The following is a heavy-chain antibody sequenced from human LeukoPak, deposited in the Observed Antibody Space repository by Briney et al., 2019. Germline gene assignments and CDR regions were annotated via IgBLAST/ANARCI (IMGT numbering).Heavy chain of an antibody. CDR2: VYYSGST. J-gene: IGHJ5*02. Sequence: SETLSLTCTVSGASISSYYWSWIRQPPGKGLEWIGYVYYSGSTNYNPSLKSRVTMSVDTSKNQFSLNLRSVTAADTAVYYCARVVRGAVTSNCFDPWGQGTLVTVSS. D-gene: IGHD4-17*01. CDR1: GASISSYY. CDR3: ARVVRGAVTSNCFDP. V-gene: IGHV4-59*01.